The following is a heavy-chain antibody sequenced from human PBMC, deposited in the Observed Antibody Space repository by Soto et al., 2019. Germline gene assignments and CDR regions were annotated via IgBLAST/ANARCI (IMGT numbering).Heavy chain of an antibody. Sequence: PGGSLRLSCAASGFTFSSYSMNWVRQAPGKGLEWVSSISSSSSYIYYADSVKGRFTISRDNAKNSLYLQMNSLRAEDTAVYYCATAHTIFGVVIAFDYWGQGT. CDR3: ATAHTIFGVVIAFDY. CDR1: GFTFSSYS. CDR2: ISSSSSYI. V-gene: IGHV3-21*01. D-gene: IGHD3-3*01. J-gene: IGHJ4*02.